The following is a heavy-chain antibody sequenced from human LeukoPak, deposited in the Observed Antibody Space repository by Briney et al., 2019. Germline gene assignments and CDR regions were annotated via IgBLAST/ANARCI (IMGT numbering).Heavy chain of an antibody. V-gene: IGHV3-23*01. CDR1: GFTFSNYG. D-gene: IGHD2-21*02. Sequence: PGGSLRLSCAASGFTFSNYGMSWVRQAPGKGLEWVSVIRGSGGGTYYADSVKGRFTIPRDNSKNTVYLQMNSVRAEDTAVYYCVKARMPHCGTDCLESWGQGTLVTVSS. CDR2: IRGSGGGT. CDR3: VKARMPHCGTDCLES. J-gene: IGHJ4*02.